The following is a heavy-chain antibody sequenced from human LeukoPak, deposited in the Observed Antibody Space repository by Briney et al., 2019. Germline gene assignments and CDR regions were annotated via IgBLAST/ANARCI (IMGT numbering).Heavy chain of an antibody. CDR2: ISLDGSTE. D-gene: IGHD3-10*01. CDR1: GFTFSSYG. Sequence: GGSLRLSCAASGFTFSSYGMHWVRQAPGKGLEWVSIISLDGSTEFYADSVKGRFTISRDTASNTMHLEMNNLRIEDTAVYYCMRDYMGWFDPWGQGSLVTVSS. J-gene: IGHJ5*02. V-gene: IGHV3-30*03. CDR3: MRDYMGWFDP.